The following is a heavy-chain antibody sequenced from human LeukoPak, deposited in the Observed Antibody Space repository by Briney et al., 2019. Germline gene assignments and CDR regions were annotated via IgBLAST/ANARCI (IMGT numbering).Heavy chain of an antibody. CDR2: IYYSGST. D-gene: IGHD4-17*01. Sequence: SETLSLTCTVSGGSISSYYWSWIRQPPGKGLEWIGYIYYSGSTNYNPSLKSRVTISVDTSKNQFSLKLSSVTAADTAVYYCARGIGGPYGDYAYYFDYWGQGTLDTVSS. CDR3: ARGIGGPYGDYAYYFDY. CDR1: GGSISSYY. V-gene: IGHV4-59*01. J-gene: IGHJ4*02.